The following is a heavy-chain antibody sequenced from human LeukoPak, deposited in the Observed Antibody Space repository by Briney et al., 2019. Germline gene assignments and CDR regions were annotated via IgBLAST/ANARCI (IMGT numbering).Heavy chain of an antibody. J-gene: IGHJ4*02. V-gene: IGHV3-23*01. D-gene: IGHD6-13*01. CDR3: AKDLEQQLAIYFDY. CDR1: GFTFSSYA. Sequence: GASLRLSCAASGFTFSSYAMSWVRQAPGKGLEWVSAISGSGGSTYYADSVKSRFTISRDNSKNTLYLQMNSLRAEDTAVYYCAKDLEQQLAIYFDYWGQGTLVTVSS. CDR2: ISGSGGST.